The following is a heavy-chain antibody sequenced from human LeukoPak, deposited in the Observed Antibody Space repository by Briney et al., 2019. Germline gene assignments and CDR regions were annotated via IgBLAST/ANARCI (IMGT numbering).Heavy chain of an antibody. CDR3: ARGRRKLWFGENRDAFDI. CDR2: INHSGST. CDR1: GGSFSGYY. D-gene: IGHD3-10*01. V-gene: IGHV4-34*01. J-gene: IGHJ3*02. Sequence: PSETLSLTCAVYGGSFSGYYWSWIRQPPGKGLEWIGEINHSGSTNYDPSLKSRVTISVDTSKNQFSLKLSSVTAADTAVYYCARGRRKLWFGENRDAFDIWGQGTMVTVSS.